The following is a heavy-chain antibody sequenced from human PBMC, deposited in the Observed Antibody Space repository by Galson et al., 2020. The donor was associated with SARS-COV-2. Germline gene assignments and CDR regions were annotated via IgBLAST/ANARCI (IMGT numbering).Heavy chain of an antibody. D-gene: IGHD2-2*01. V-gene: IGHV1-2*02. J-gene: IGHJ4*02. CDR2: INPHSGGT. CDR3: ARDAEDIVVVPAATIDY. CDR1: GYTFTGYY. Sequence: GESLKISCKASGYTFTGYYLHWVRQAPGQGLEWMGWINPHSGGTNYAQKFQGRVTMTRDTSISTAYMELSRLRSDDTAVYYCARDAEDIVVVPAATIDYWGQGTLVTVSS.